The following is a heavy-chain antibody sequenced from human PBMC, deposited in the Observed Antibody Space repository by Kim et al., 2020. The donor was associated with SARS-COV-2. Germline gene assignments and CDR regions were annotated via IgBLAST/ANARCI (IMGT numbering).Heavy chain of an antibody. CDR2: IYSGGST. CDR1: GFTVSSNY. V-gene: IGHV3-53*01. CDR3: ARGGGSDYYDSSGYYWGVARLDY. Sequence: LSLTCAASGFTVSSNYMSWVRQAPGKGLEWVSVIYSGGSTYYADSVKGRFTISRDNSKNTLYLQMNSLRAEDTAGYYCARGGGSDYYDSSGYYWGVARLDYWGQGTLVTVSS. D-gene: IGHD3-22*01. J-gene: IGHJ4*02.